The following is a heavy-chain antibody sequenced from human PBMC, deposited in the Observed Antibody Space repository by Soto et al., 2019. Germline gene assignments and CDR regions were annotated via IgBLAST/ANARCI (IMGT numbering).Heavy chain of an antibody. V-gene: IGHV4-31*03. J-gene: IGHJ4*02. D-gene: IGHD6-6*01. CDR2: IYYSGST. Sequence: PSETLSLTCTVSGGSISSGGYYWSWIRQHPGKGLEWIGYIYYSGSTYYNPSLKSRVTISVDTSKNQFSLKLSSVTATDTEVYYCERDSKIAATNIFDYWGQGTLVTVSS. CDR1: GGSISSGGYY. CDR3: ERDSKIAATNIFDY.